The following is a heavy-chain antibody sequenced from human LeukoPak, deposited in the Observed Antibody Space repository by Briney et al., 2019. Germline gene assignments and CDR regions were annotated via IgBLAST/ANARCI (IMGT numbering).Heavy chain of an antibody. CDR2: INHSGST. Sequence: SETLSLTCAVYGGSFSGYYWSWIRQPPGKGLEWIGEINHSGSTNYNPSLKSRVTISVDTSKNQFSLKLSSVTAADTAVYYCARGLTSCYDYWGQGPLVTVSS. CDR1: GGSFSGYY. V-gene: IGHV4-34*01. D-gene: IGHD2-2*01. CDR3: ARGLTSCYDY. J-gene: IGHJ4*02.